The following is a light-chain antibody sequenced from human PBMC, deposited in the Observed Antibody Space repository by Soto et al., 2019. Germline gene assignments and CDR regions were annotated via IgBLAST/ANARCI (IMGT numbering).Light chain of an antibody. J-gene: IGKJ1*01. CDR1: QIVRTN. Sequence: EIVMTQSPATLSVSPGERATLSCRASQIVRTNLAWYQKKPGQAPRLLIYGAPTRATGIPARFSGSGSGTEFTLTISSLQSEDFAVYFCQQYNNWPPWTFGQGTKV. CDR2: GAP. CDR3: QQYNNWPPWT. V-gene: IGKV3-15*01.